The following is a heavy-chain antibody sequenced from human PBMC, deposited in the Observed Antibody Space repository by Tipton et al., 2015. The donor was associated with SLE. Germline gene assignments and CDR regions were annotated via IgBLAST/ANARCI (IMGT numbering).Heavy chain of an antibody. CDR2: VYYSGST. V-gene: IGHV4-59*01. D-gene: IGHD3-10*01. CDR3: ARDWRGYYGSQAYYHYGMDV. CDR1: GGPTSSYY. Sequence: TLSLTCTVSGGPTSSYYWSWIRQPPGKGLEWIGYVYYSGSTNYNPSLKSRVTISMDPSKNQFSLRVNSVTSADTAVYYCARDWRGYYGSQAYYHYGMDVWGQGTTVIVSS. J-gene: IGHJ6*02.